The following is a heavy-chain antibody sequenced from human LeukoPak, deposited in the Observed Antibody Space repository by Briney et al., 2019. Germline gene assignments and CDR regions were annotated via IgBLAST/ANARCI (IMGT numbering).Heavy chain of an antibody. CDR2: ISAYNGNT. V-gene: IGHV1-18*01. CDR1: GYTFTSYG. CDR3: ARVYYCSGGSCYVGSRSWFDP. J-gene: IGHJ5*02. Sequence: GASVKVSCKASGYTFTSYGISWVRQAPGQGLEWMGWISAYNGNTNYAQKLQGRVTMTTDTSTSTAYVELRSLRSDDTAVYYCARVYYCSGGSCYVGSRSWFDPWGQGTLVTVSS. D-gene: IGHD2-15*01.